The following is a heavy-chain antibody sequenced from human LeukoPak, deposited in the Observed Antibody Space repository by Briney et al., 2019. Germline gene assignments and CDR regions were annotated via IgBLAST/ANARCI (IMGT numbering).Heavy chain of an antibody. CDR1: GGSFSSYY. V-gene: IGHV4-39*07. D-gene: IGHD3-10*01. CDR2: IYYSGST. CDR3: ARFPSYGSGYDYSDY. J-gene: IGHJ4*02. Sequence: SETLSPTCAVYGGSFSSYYWGWIRQPPGKGLEWIGSIYYSGSTYYNPSLKSRVTISVDKSKNHFSLKLTSVTAADTAVYYCARFPSYGSGYDYSDYWGQGTLVTVSS.